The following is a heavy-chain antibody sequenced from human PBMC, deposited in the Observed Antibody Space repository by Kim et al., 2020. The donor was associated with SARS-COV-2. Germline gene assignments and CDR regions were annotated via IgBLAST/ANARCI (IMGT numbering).Heavy chain of an antibody. CDR3: SRAKGDSSVYVFDY. Sequence: GGSLRLSCTTSGFTFGDYTISWVRRTPGKGLEWVGFTRSQAYSGTTKYAASVKGRFTISRDYSKNIAYLQMASLKTDDTAVYYCSRAKGDSSVYVFDYWGQGTRVTVSS. D-gene: IGHD3-22*01. CDR2: TRSQAYSGTT. CDR1: GFTFGDYT. J-gene: IGHJ4*02. V-gene: IGHV3-49*04.